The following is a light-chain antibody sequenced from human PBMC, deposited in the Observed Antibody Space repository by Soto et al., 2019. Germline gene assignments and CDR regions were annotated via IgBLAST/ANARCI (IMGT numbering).Light chain of an antibody. Sequence: EIVLTQSPATLSLSPGERATLSCRASQSVSSYLAWYQQKPGQAPRLLIYDASNRATGIPARFSSSGPGTDFTLTISSLEPEDFAVYYCQQRSNWPPITFGQGTRLEIK. V-gene: IGKV3-11*01. CDR1: QSVSSY. CDR2: DAS. CDR3: QQRSNWPPIT. J-gene: IGKJ5*01.